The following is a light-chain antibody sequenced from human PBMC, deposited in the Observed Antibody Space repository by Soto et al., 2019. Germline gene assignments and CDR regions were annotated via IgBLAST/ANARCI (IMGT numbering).Light chain of an antibody. CDR2: DAS. CDR3: QQRSNWPLT. J-gene: IGKJ4*01. CDR1: QSVNTY. Sequence: EIVLTQSPATLSLSPGERATLSCRASQSVNTYLAWYQQRPGQAPRLLMYDASNRATGIPARFSGRGSGTDFTLTIDSLEPEDFAVYYCQQRSNWPLTFGGGT. V-gene: IGKV3-11*01.